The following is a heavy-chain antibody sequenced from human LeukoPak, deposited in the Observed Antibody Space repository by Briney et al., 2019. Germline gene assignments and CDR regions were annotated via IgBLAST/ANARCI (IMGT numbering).Heavy chain of an antibody. V-gene: IGHV3-30*18. Sequence: GGALRLSCAASGFTFSSYGMHWVRQAPGKGLEWVAVISYDGSNKHYADSVNGRFAISRDNSKNTLYLQMNSLRAEDTAVYYCAKEGPIAVAGIDYWGQGTLVTVSS. D-gene: IGHD6-19*01. CDR3: AKEGPIAVAGIDY. J-gene: IGHJ4*02. CDR2: ISYDGSNK. CDR1: GFTFSSYG.